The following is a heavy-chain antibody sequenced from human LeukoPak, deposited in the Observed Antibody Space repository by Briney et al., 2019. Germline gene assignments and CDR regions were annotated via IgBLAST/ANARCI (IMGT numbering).Heavy chain of an antibody. J-gene: IGHJ6*03. Sequence: SETPSLTCAVSGGSISSGGYSWSWIRQPPGKGLEWIGYIYHSGSTYYNPSLKSRVTISVDRSKNQFSLKLSSVTAADTAVYYCARASPGYDSSGYLQGYYYMDVWGKGTTVTVSS. CDR3: ARASPGYDSSGYLQGYYYMDV. CDR2: IYHSGST. D-gene: IGHD3-22*01. CDR1: GGSISSGGYS. V-gene: IGHV4-30-2*01.